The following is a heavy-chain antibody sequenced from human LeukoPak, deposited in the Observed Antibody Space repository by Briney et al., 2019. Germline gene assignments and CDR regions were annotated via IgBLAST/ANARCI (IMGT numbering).Heavy chain of an antibody. J-gene: IGHJ4*02. CDR3: ARGGRYDISIDY. V-gene: IGHV3-7*01. CDR1: GFIFTNYW. Sequence: GGSLRLSCAASGFIFTNYWMSWVRQAPGKGLEWVANIKQDGSEKYYLDGRFTISRDNTKNSLYLQMSSLRADDTAVYYCARGGRYDISIDYWGQGTLVTVSP. D-gene: IGHD3-9*01. CDR2: IKQDGSEK.